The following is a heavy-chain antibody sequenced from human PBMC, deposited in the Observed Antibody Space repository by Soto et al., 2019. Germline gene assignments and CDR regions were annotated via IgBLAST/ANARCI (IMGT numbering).Heavy chain of an antibody. D-gene: IGHD3-22*01. Sequence: SETLSLTCTVCGDSISSYYWSWIRQPPGKGLEWIGYIYYSGSTNYNPSLKSRVTISVDTSKNQFSLKLSSVTAADTAVYYCAGSGVFYYDSSGYYYRSLTRPLDYWGQGTLVTVSS. CDR3: AGSGVFYYDSSGYYYRSLTRPLDY. CDR1: GDSISSYY. CDR2: IYYSGST. V-gene: IGHV4-59*08. J-gene: IGHJ4*02.